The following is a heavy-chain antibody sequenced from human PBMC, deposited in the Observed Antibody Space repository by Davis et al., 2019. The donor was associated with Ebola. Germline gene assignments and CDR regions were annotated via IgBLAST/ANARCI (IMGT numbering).Heavy chain of an antibody. J-gene: IGHJ4*02. D-gene: IGHD5-24*01. CDR1: GGSISSSSYY. V-gene: IGHV4-39*07. Sequence: PSETLSLTCTVSGGSISSSSYYWGWIRQPPGKGLEWIGSIYHSGSTNYNPSLKSRVTISVDTSKNQFSLKLSSVTAADTAVYYCAGGNGWLQSKYFDYWGQGTLVTVSS. CDR2: IYHSGST. CDR3: AGGNGWLQSKYFDY.